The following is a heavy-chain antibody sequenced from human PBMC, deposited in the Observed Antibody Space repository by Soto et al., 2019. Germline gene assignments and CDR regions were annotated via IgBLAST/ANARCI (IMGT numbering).Heavy chain of an antibody. V-gene: IGHV1-8*01. D-gene: IGHD3-3*01. CDR1: GDTFTSYD. CDR3: ARAPTYYDFWSGYYLAGNWFEP. J-gene: IGHJ5*02. Sequence: ASVKVSCKASGDTFTSYDINWVRQATGQGLEWMGWMNPNSGNTGYAQKFQGRVTMTRNTSISTAYMELSSLRSEDTAVYYCARAPTYYDFWSGYYLAGNWFEPWGQGTLVTVSS. CDR2: MNPNSGNT.